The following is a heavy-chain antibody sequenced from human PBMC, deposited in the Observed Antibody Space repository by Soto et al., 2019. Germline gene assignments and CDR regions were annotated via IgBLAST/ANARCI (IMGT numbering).Heavy chain of an antibody. CDR3: ARRAVAGTYFDY. Sequence: ASVKVSCKASGGTFSSYAISWVRQAPGQGLEWMGWIIPNCGTTNYAQKFQGRVTMTRDTSISTAYMELSRLRSDDTAVYYCARRAVAGTYFDYWGQGTLVTVSS. J-gene: IGHJ4*02. CDR1: GGTFSSYA. D-gene: IGHD6-19*01. CDR2: IIPNCGTT. V-gene: IGHV1-2*02.